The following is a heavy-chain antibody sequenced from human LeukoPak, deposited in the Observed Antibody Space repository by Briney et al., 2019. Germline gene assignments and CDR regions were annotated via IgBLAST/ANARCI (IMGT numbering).Heavy chain of an antibody. V-gene: IGHV1-69*01. CDR3: ARENYYDSSGTFDY. CDR2: IIPIFGTA. J-gene: IGHJ4*02. CDR1: GGTFSSYA. D-gene: IGHD3-22*01. Sequence: SVKVSYKASGGTFSSYAISWVRQAPGQGLEWMGGIIPIFGTANYAQKFQGRVTITADESTSTAYVELSSLRSEDTAVYYCARENYYDSSGTFDYWGQGTLVTVSS.